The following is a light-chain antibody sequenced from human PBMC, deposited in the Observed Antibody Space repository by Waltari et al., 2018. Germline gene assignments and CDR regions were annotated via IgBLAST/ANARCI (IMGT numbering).Light chain of an antibody. CDR1: SGYHY. V-gene: IGLV2-14*03. J-gene: IGLJ2*01. Sequence: QSALPPPASVSGSPGQSITIPFTGTSGYHYVHWYQQHPGKAPKLMIYDVTNRPSGVSNRFSGSKSGNTASLTISGLRAEDEADYYCSSYTSNNTPVVFGGGTMVTVL. CDR3: SSYTSNNTPVV. CDR2: DVT.